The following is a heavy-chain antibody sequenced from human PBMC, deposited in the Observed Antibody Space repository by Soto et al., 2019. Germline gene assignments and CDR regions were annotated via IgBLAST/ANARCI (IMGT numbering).Heavy chain of an antibody. J-gene: IGHJ5*02. CDR3: AKVPNSGGYFGWLDP. V-gene: IGHV3-23*01. Sequence: LRLSCAGSGFTFSSYAMSWVRQAPGKGLEWVSVISGSGINIYYADSVKGRFTISRDNSKNTLYLQMSSLRVEDTALYYCAKVPNSGGYFGWLDPWGQGTLVTVSS. CDR1: GFTFSSYA. CDR2: ISGSGINI. D-gene: IGHD3-10*01.